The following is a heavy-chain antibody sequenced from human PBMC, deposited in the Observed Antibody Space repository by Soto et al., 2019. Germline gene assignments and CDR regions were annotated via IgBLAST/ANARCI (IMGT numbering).Heavy chain of an antibody. CDR1: GGSISSDDYY. Sequence: SETLSLTCTVSGGSISSDDYYWSWIRQAPGRGLEWIGYIHSSGSIYYNPSLKSRATMSIDTAGNQFSLKVSSVTVADTAVYYCARDLDGLHDDTSGPCPRPGWGQGTLVTVSS. CDR3: ARDLDGLHDDTSGPCPRPG. CDR2: IHSSGSI. D-gene: IGHD3-22*01. V-gene: IGHV4-30-4*01. J-gene: IGHJ1*01.